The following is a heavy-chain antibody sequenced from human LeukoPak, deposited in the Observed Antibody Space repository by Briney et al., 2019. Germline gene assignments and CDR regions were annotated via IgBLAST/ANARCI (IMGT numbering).Heavy chain of an antibody. J-gene: IGHJ6*02. Sequence: GGSLRLSCAASRHTFRGYDIHWVREATGKGGEGVAIMWYDGSIKYYLDSVIRRFTISSDNSNNTLYLQMHSLRADDTAVYYCARLGCIGRSCKPYAYYAIFVWVQGATLTVS. CDR1: RHTFRGYD. CDR3: ARLGCIGRSCKPYAYYAIFV. V-gene: IGHV3-33*01. CDR2: MWYDGSIK. D-gene: IGHD2-15*01.